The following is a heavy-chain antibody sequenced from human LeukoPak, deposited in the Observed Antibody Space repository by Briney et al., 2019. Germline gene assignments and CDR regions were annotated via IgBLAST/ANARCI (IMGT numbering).Heavy chain of an antibody. J-gene: IGHJ5*02. Sequence: PSETLSLTCAVYGGSFSGYYWSWIRQPPGKGLEWIGEINHSGSTNYNPSLKSRITISVDTSKIQFSLKLSSVTAADMAVYYCARRIGSGSYYKQRNNWFDPWGQGTLVTVSS. CDR2: INHSGST. D-gene: IGHD3-10*01. V-gene: IGHV4-34*01. CDR1: GGSFSGYY. CDR3: ARRIGSGSYYKQRNNWFDP.